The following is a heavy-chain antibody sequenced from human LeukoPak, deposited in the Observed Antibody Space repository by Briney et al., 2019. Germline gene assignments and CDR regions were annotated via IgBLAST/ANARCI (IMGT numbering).Heavy chain of an antibody. CDR1: GFTFSNYA. CDR2: ISGSGGST. Sequence: GGSLRLSCTASGFTFSNYAMSWVRQAPGKGLEWVSAISGSGGSTYYADSVKGRFTISRDNSKNTLYLQMNSLRAEDTAVYYCVVVVITWSYYFDYWGQGTLVTVSS. J-gene: IGHJ4*02. D-gene: IGHD3-22*01. CDR3: VVVVITWSYYFDY. V-gene: IGHV3-23*01.